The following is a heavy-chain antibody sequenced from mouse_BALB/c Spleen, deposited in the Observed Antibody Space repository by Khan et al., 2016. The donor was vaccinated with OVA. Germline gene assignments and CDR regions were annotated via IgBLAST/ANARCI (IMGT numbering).Heavy chain of an antibody. CDR1: GFTFSDYY. J-gene: IGHJ4*01. Sequence: EVELVESGGGLVQPGGSLKLSCATSGFTFSDYYMYWFRQTPEKRLEWVAYISNVGGNTYYPDTVKGRFTISRDNARNTLYMQMSRLKSEDSAMYYWARHGYGKGDDMDRWGQGTSVTVSS. CDR3: ARHGYGKGDDMDR. CDR2: ISNVGGNT. V-gene: IGHV5-12*02. D-gene: IGHD2-1*01.